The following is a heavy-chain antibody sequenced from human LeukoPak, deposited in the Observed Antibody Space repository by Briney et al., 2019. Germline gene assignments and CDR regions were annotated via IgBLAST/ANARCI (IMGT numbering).Heavy chain of an antibody. CDR1: GFTFTSYW. CDR2: VSGPGTVT. V-gene: IGHV3-23*01. CDR3: AKPGGPGIAARGAFDL. Sequence: GGSLRLSCAASGFTFTSYWMTWVRQTPGKGLEWVSTVSGPGTVTYYADSVKGRFTISRDNSKNTLYLQMDSLGADDTALYYCAKPGGPGIAARGAFDLWGQGTMVTVSS. J-gene: IGHJ3*01. D-gene: IGHD6-25*01.